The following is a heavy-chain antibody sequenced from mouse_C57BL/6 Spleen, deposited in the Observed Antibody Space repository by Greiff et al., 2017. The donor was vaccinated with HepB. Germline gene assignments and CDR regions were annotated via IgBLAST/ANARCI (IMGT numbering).Heavy chain of an antibody. D-gene: IGHD1-1*01. CDR1: GYTFTSYW. Sequence: VQLQQPGAELVKPGASVKVSCKASGYTFTSYWMHWVKQRPGQGLEWIGRIHPSDSDTNYNQKFKGKATLTVDKSSSTAYMQLSSLTSEDSAVYDCATPYGSRGGYFDYWGQGTTLTVSS. J-gene: IGHJ2*01. V-gene: IGHV1-74*01. CDR3: ATPYGSRGGYFDY. CDR2: IHPSDSDT.